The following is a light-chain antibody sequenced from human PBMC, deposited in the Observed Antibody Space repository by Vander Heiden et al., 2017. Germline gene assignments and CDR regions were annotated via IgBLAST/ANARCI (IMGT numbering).Light chain of an antibody. V-gene: IGKV1-39*01. Sequence: DIQMAQPPSSLSASVGDRVTITCRASQSISSYLNWYQQKPGKAPKLLIYAASSLQSGVPSRFSGSGSGTDFTLTISSLQPEDFATDYCQQSYRTPLTCGQGTRVEIK. CDR1: QSISSY. CDR2: AAS. CDR3: QQSYRTPLT. J-gene: IGKJ5*01.